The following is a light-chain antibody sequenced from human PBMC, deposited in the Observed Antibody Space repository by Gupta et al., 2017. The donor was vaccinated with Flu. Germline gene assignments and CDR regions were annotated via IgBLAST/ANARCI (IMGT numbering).Light chain of an antibody. Sequence: DIQMTQSPSSLSASVGDRVTITCRASQSISSYLNWYQQKPGKAPKLLIYAASSLQSGVTSRFSGSGSGTDFTLTISSLQPEDFATYDCQWGPAFGQGTKVEIK. CDR1: QSISSY. CDR2: AAS. J-gene: IGKJ1*01. V-gene: IGKV1-39*01. CDR3: QWGPA.